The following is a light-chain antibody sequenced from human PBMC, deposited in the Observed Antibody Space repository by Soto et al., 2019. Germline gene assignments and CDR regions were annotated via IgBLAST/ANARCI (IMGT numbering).Light chain of an antibody. CDR1: QSVNNNY. CDR2: GAS. J-gene: IGKJ3*01. V-gene: IGKV3-20*01. CDR3: QQYGSSYT. Sequence: EIVLTQSPGTLSLSPGERATLSCRASQSVNNNYLAWYQQKPGQPPRLLIYGASSRAIGIPDRFSGGGSGTDFTRTISRLEREDFAVYYCQQYGSSYTFGPGTKVDIK.